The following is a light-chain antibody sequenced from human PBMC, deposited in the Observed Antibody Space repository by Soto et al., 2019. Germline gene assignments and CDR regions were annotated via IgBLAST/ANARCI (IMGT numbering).Light chain of an antibody. CDR3: QQYDNLPPYT. Sequence: DIQMTQSPSSLSASVGDRVTSTCQASRDISVYLNWYQQKPGTPPKLLVYDSSNLQTGVPSRFSGSGSGTHFTFTISGLQPEDIATYYCQQYDNLPPYTFGQGTKLDIK. V-gene: IGKV1-33*01. CDR2: DSS. J-gene: IGKJ2*01. CDR1: RDISVY.